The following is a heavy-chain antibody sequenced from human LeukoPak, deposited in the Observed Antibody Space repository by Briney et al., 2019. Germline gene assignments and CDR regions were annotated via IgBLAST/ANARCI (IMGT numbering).Heavy chain of an antibody. CDR3: ARELEVAAAGTLYYYYYYMDV. V-gene: IGHV4-61*02. Sequence: SETLSLTCTGSGGSISSGSYYWSWIRQPAGKGLEWIGRIYTSGSTNYNPSLKSPVTISVDTSKNQFSLKLSSVSAADTPVYYCARELEVAAAGTLYYYYYYMDVWGKGTTVTISS. CDR1: GGSISSGSYY. D-gene: IGHD2-15*01. J-gene: IGHJ6*03. CDR2: IYTSGST.